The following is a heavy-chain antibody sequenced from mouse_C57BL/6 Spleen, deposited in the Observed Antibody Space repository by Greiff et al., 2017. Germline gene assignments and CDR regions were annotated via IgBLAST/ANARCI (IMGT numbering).Heavy chain of an antibody. V-gene: IGHV1-52*01. Sequence: VQLQQPGAELVRPGSSVKLSCKASGYTFTSYWMHWVKQRPIQGLEWIGNIDPSDSETHYNQKFKDKATLTVDKSSSTAYMQLSSLTSEDSAVYYCARNYYGSSPRWYFDVWGTGTTVTVSS. D-gene: IGHD1-1*01. CDR2: IDPSDSET. CDR1: GYTFTSYW. CDR3: ARNYYGSSPRWYFDV. J-gene: IGHJ1*03.